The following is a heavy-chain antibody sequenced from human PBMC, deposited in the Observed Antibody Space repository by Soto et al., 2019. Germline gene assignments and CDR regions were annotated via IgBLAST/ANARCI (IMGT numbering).Heavy chain of an antibody. D-gene: IGHD5-12*01. CDR3: ARDVAVDIVAAAFDS. J-gene: IGHJ4*02. Sequence: PGGSLRLSCAASGFTFSDYYMSWIRQAPGKGPEWVSYISSRGNIIYYADSVKGRFTISRDNARNSLYLQMNSLRAEDTAVYYCARDVAVDIVAAAFDSWGQGAQVTVSS. CDR2: ISSRGNII. V-gene: IGHV3-11*01. CDR1: GFTFSDYY.